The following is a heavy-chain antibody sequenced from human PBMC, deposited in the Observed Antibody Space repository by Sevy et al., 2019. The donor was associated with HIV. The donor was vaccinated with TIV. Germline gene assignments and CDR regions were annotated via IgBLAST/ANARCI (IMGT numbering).Heavy chain of an antibody. CDR2: IKSNSNGGTI. CDR1: GFTLGDYA. J-gene: IGHJ2*01. Sequence: GGSLRLSCTTSGFTLGDYAMSWVRQAPGKGLEWVGRIKSNSNGGTIDYAAPVKGRFSISRDDSENTVYLQMNSLNTEDTATYYCTTDRGRTSSMYFDLWGRGTLVTVSS. D-gene: IGHD3-10*01. CDR3: TTDRGRTSSMYFDL. V-gene: IGHV3-15*01.